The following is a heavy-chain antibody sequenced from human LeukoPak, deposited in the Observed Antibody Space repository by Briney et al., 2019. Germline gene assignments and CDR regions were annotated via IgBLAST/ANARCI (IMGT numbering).Heavy chain of an antibody. D-gene: IGHD3-9*01. CDR3: ARDMAYYDILTGQMDY. CDR2: INPNSGGT. V-gene: IGHV1-2*06. J-gene: IGHJ4*02. CDR1: GYTFTGYY. Sequence: PSVKVSCKASGYTFTGYYMHWVRQAPGQGLEWMGRINPNSGGTNYAQKFQGGVTMTRDTSISTAYMELSRLRSDDTAVYYCARDMAYYDILTGQMDYWGQGTLVTVSS.